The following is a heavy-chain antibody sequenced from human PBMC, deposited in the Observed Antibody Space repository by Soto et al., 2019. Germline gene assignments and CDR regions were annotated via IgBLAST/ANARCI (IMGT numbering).Heavy chain of an antibody. Sequence: PSETLSLTCTVSGGSIYSYYWSWIRQPPGKGLQWIGYIDYSGSTNYNPSLKSQVTMSVDTSRNQFSLKLSSVTAADMAVYYCARSGLGTAMVNFDYWGQGTLVTVSS. CDR1: GGSIYSYY. V-gene: IGHV4-59*01. CDR3: ARSGLGTAMVNFDY. CDR2: IDYSGST. J-gene: IGHJ4*02. D-gene: IGHD5-18*01.